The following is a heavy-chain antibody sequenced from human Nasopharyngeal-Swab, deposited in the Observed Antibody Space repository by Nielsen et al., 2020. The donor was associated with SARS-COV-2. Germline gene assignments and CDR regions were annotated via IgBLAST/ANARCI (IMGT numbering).Heavy chain of an antibody. Sequence: GESLKISCAATGFTFESHKMSWLRQAPGKGLKWVANIKADGRETSYVDSVKGRFTISRDNAKNSLYLQMNSLRAEDTAVYFCARAWRGFSIWGQGTMVTVSS. D-gene: IGHD3-3*01. J-gene: IGHJ3*02. CDR1: GFTFESHK. V-gene: IGHV3-7*01. CDR3: ARAWRGFSI. CDR2: IKADGRET.